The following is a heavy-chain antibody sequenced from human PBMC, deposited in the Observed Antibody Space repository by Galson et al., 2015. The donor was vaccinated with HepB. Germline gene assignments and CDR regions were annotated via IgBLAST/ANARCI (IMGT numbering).Heavy chain of an antibody. V-gene: IGHV3-74*01. CDR3: AREFGTGSSWFDAADI. J-gene: IGHJ3*02. D-gene: IGHD6-13*01. CDR2: IKGDGSAT. CDR1: GFPFSSYW. Sequence: SLRLSCAASGFPFSSYWINWVRQAPEKGLVWVSRIKGDGSATNYADSVKGRFTISRDNAKNTVFLQMNSLRAEDTAVYYCAREFGTGSSWFDAADIWGQGTMVTGSS.